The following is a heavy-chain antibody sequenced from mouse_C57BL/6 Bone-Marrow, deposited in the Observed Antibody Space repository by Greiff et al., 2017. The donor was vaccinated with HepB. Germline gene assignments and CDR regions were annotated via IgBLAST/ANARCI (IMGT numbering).Heavy chain of an antibody. Sequence: VQLQQSGPELVKPGASVKISCKASGYTFTDYYMNWVKQSHGKSLEWIGDINPNNGGTSYNQKFKGKATLTVDKSSSTAYMELRSLTSEDSAVYYCARGATEYAMDYWGQGTSATVSS. CDR2: INPNNGGT. V-gene: IGHV1-26*01. D-gene: IGHD6-1*01. J-gene: IGHJ4*01. CDR1: GYTFTDYY. CDR3: ARGATEYAMDY.